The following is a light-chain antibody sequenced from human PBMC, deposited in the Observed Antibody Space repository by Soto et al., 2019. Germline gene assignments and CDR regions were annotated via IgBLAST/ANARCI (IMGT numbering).Light chain of an antibody. J-gene: IGKJ5*01. CDR1: QSVSSY. CDR2: DAS. Sequence: EIVLTQSPATLSLSPGERATLSCRASQSVSSYLAWYQQKPGQAPRLLIYDASNRATGIPARFSGSGSGTDFTLTISSLEPKDFAVYYCQQRSNWSTFGQGTRLEMK. CDR3: QQRSNWST. V-gene: IGKV3-11*01.